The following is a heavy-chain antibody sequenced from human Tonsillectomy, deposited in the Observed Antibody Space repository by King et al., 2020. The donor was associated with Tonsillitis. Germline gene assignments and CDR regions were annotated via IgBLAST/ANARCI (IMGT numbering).Heavy chain of an antibody. CDR1: GFTFSSFS. CDR2: ISDDGISQ. V-gene: IGHV3-30*09. CDR3: ARGYSSSYLPLNYYFDK. J-gene: IGHJ4*02. D-gene: IGHD5-12*01. Sequence: QVQLQESGGGVVQPGRSLRLSCAASGFTFSSFSMHWVRQAPGKGLEWVALISDDGISQFYTDSVKGRFAISRDNSNSTLYLQMNTLRPEDAALYFCARGYSSSYLPLNYYFDKWGLGTVVTVSS.